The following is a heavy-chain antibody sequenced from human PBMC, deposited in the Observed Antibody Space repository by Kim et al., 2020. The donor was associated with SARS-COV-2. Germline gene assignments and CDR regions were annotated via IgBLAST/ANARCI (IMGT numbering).Heavy chain of an antibody. CDR2: INHSGST. D-gene: IGHD2-2*01. V-gene: IGHV4-34*01. CDR3: ARGRRIVVVPAAILEWFGESQLVRPLGPGNRRGKKGFDP. Sequence: SETLSLTCAVYGGSFSGYYWSWIRQPPGKGLEWIGEINHSGSTNYNPSLKSRVTISVDTSKNQFSLKLSSVTAADTAVYYCARGRRIVVVPAAILEWFGESQLVRPLGPGNRRGKKGFDPWGQGTLVTVSS. J-gene: IGHJ5*02. CDR1: GGSFSGYY.